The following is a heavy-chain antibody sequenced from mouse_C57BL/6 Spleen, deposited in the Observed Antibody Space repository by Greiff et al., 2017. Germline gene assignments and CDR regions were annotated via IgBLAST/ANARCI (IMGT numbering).Heavy chain of an antibody. CDR3: AREDYSNHWYFDV. D-gene: IGHD2-5*01. V-gene: IGHV1-72*01. Sequence: QVQLQQPGAELVKPGASVKLSCKASGYTFTSYWMHWVKQRPGRGLEWIGRIDPNSGGTKYNEKFKSKATLTVDKPSSTAYMQLSSLTSKDSAVYYCAREDYSNHWYFDVWGTGTTVTVSS. CDR2: IDPNSGGT. J-gene: IGHJ1*03. CDR1: GYTFTSYW.